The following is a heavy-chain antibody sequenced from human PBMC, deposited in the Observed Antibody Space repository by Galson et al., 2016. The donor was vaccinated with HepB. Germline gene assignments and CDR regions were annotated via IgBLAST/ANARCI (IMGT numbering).Heavy chain of an antibody. V-gene: IGHV3-23*01. D-gene: IGHD3-3*01. CDR3: AKVPGIFGVVISWVDY. Sequence: SLRLSCAASGFTYSNFAMSWVRQAPGKGLEWVSGISDSGSSTFYADSVKGRFTVSRDNSKNKLYLQMNSLRAEDTAVYYCAKVPGIFGVVISWVDYWGQGTLFTVSS. CDR1: GFTYSNFA. J-gene: IGHJ4*02. CDR2: ISDSGSST.